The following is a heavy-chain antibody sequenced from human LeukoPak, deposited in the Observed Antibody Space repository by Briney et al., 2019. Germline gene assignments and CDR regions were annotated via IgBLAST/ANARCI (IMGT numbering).Heavy chain of an antibody. D-gene: IGHD3-10*01. V-gene: IGHV5-51*01. CDR3: ARGPGALLH. CDR1: GYSFTSYW. CDR2: IYPGDSDT. Sequence: GESLKISCKGSGYSFTSYWIGWVRQMPGKGLEWMGIIYPGDSDTRYSPSFQGQVTIPDTSKNQFSLQLNSVTPEDTAVYYCARGPGALLHWGQGILVTVSS. J-gene: IGHJ4*02.